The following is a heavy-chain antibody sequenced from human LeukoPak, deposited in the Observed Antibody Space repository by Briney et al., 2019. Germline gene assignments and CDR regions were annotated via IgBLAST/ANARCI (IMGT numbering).Heavy chain of an antibody. CDR1: GGSFSGYY. V-gene: IGHV4-34*01. D-gene: IGHD6-13*01. J-gene: IGHJ4*02. CDR3: ARARIAVAPLDY. Sequence: SETLSLTCAVYGGSFSGYYWSWIRQPPGKGLEWIGEISHSGSTNYNPSLKSRVTISVDTSKNQFSLKLSSVTAADTAVYYCARARIAVAPLDYWGQGTLVTVSS. CDR2: ISHSGST.